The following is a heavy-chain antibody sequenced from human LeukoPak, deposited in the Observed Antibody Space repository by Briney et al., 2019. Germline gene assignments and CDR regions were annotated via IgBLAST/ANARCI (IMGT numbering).Heavy chain of an antibody. CDR2: IYYSGST. J-gene: IGHJ6*03. V-gene: IGHV4-39*01. CDR3: ARSPVRGSLYYMDV. D-gene: IGHD3-10*01. Sequence: SEXLSLTCTVSGGSISSSSYYWGWIRQPPGTGLEWIGSIYYSGSTYYNPSLKSRVTISVDTSKTQFSLKLSSVTAADTAVYYCARSPVRGSLYYMDVWGKGTTVTVSS. CDR1: GGSISSSSYY.